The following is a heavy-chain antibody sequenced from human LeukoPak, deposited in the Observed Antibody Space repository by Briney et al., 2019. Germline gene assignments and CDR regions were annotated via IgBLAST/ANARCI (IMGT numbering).Heavy chain of an antibody. CDR2: ISFSGHVI. J-gene: IGHJ4*02. D-gene: IGHD3-10*01. CDR3: ANDHFGSGSWDY. CDR1: GFLFDSYA. V-gene: IGHV3-NL1*01. Sequence: PGGSLRLSCTASGFLFDSYAMNWVRQAPGKGLEWVSFISFSGHVIYIAGSVKGRFNISRDNSKNTLYLQLNNLRPEDTAVYYCANDHFGSGSWDYWGQGTLVTVSS.